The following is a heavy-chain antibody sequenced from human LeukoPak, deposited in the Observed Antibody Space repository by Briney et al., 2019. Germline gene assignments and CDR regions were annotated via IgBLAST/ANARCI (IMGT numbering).Heavy chain of an antibody. D-gene: IGHD6-13*01. CDR3: ARDTAAAGTGEEVEFDY. Sequence: ASVKVSCKASGYTFTSSYMHWVRQAPGQGLEWMGIVNPSGGSTSYAPKFRGRVTMTRDTSTSTVYMELSSLKSEDTAVYYCARDTAAAGTGEEVEFDYWGQGTLVTVSS. J-gene: IGHJ4*02. V-gene: IGHV1-46*01. CDR1: GYTFTSSY. CDR2: VNPSGGST.